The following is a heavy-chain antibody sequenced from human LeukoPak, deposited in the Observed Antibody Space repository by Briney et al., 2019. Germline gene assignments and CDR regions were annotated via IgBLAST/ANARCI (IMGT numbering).Heavy chain of an antibody. Sequence: PGGSLRLSCAASGFTFRSHAMSWVRRAPGRGLEWVSAIRGDGATMFYADSVKGRITVSRDNSKNTLYLQMNSLRAEDTAVYYCARDLESIAVAGWYYFDYWGQGTLVTVSS. CDR2: IRGDGATM. J-gene: IGHJ4*02. CDR1: GFTFRSHA. D-gene: IGHD6-19*01. CDR3: ARDLESIAVAGWYYFDY. V-gene: IGHV3-23*01.